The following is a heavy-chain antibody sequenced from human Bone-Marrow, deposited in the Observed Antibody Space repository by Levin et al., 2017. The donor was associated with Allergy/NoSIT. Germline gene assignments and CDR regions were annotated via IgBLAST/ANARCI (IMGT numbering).Heavy chain of an antibody. CDR1: GFTIRTYW. D-gene: IGHD2-21*02. J-gene: IGHJ4*02. CDR2: INEDGSTT. CDR3: VRDLAGRDGN. Sequence: GGSLRLSCTASGFTIRTYWMHWVRQGPGKGPVWVSRINEDGSTTNYADTVKGRFTISRDNARNTLYLQMNNLRAEDTALYYCVRDLAGRDGNWGQGTLVTVSS. V-gene: IGHV3-74*01.